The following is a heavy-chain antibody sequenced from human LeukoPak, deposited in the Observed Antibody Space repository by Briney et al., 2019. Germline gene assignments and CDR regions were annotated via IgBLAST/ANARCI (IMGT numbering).Heavy chain of an antibody. V-gene: IGHV5-51*01. J-gene: IGHJ3*01. CDR2: IYPGGSDT. D-gene: IGHD2/OR15-2a*01. CDR3: AKSKEYISDAFDV. Sequence: GESPEISCKGSGYSFTSYWIGWVRQMPGKGLEWMGIIYPGGSDTRYSPSFQGQVTISADRSISTAYLQWSSLKASDTAMYYCAKSKEYISDAFDVWGEGTTVSLSS. CDR1: GYSFTSYW.